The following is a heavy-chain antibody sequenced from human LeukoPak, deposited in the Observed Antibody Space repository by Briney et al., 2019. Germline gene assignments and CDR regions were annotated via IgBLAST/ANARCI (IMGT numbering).Heavy chain of an antibody. D-gene: IGHD1-26*01. CDR3: AKDLRGTYAFDI. Sequence: GGSLRLSCAASGFIFSSYWMAWVRQAPGKGLEWVANIKEDGSDKNYVDSVKGRFTISRDNAKNSLYLQMNSLRAEDTAVYYCAKDLRGTYAFDIWGQGTMVTVSS. J-gene: IGHJ3*02. CDR1: GFIFSSYW. V-gene: IGHV3-7*01. CDR2: IKEDGSDK.